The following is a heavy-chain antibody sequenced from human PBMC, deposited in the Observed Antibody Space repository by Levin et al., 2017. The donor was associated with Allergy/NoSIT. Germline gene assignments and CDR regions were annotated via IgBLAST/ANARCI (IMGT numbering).Heavy chain of an antibody. CDR1: GGSISSSNW. Sequence: SETLSLTCAVSGGSISSSNWWSWVRQPPGKGLEWIGEIYHSGSTNYNPSLKSRVTISVDKSKNQFSLKLSSVTAADTAVYYCARECPTAYCTEGYWGQGTLVTVSS. J-gene: IGHJ4*02. D-gene: IGHD2-8*01. CDR3: ARECPTAYCTEGY. V-gene: IGHV4-4*02. CDR2: IYHSGST.